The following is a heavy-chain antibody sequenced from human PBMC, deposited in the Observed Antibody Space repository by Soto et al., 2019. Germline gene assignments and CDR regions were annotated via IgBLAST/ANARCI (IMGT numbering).Heavy chain of an antibody. CDR2: IYVTGAV. Sequence: SETLSLTCSVSGAALNSGNYYWSWIRQVPGKGLEWIGHIYVTGAVDYNPSLGDRITISQDTSERQFSLNLRLVTAADTAVYYCARLRIATNNYKWFDPWGQGTLVTVSS. J-gene: IGHJ5*02. D-gene: IGHD2-21*01. CDR1: GAALNSGNYY. V-gene: IGHV4-31*03. CDR3: ARLRIATNNYKWFDP.